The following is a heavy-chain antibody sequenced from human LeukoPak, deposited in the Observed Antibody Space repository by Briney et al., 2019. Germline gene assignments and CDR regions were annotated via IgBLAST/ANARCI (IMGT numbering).Heavy chain of an antibody. CDR2: ISSSGSTI. CDR1: GFTFSSYE. CDR3: AREGVQLPTHDAFDT. Sequence: GGSLRLSCAASGFTFSSYEMNWVRQAPGKGLEWVSYISSSGSTIYYADSVKGRFTISRDNAKNSLYLQMNSLRAEDTAVYYCAREGVQLPTHDAFDTWGQGTMVTVS. J-gene: IGHJ3*02. V-gene: IGHV3-48*03. D-gene: IGHD2-2*01.